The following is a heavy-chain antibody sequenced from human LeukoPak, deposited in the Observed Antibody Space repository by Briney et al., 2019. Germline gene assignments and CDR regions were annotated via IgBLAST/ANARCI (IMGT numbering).Heavy chain of an antibody. D-gene: IGHD3-10*01. J-gene: IGHJ3*02. Sequence: GASVKVSCKASGYTFTGCYMHWVRQAPGQGLEWMGWINPSSGGTNYAQKFQGRVTMTRDTSISTAYMELSRLRSDDTAVYYCARKYVLWFGEPAAADAFDIWGQGTMVTVSS. CDR2: INPSSGGT. V-gene: IGHV1-2*02. CDR1: GYTFTGCY. CDR3: ARKYVLWFGEPAAADAFDI.